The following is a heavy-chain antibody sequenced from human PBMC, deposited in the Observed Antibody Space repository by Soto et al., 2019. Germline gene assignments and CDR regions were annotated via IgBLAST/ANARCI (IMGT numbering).Heavy chain of an antibody. CDR1: GFTFSSYS. CDR2: ISSSSSYI. Sequence: EVQLVESGGGLVKPGGSLRLSCAASGFTFSSYSMNWVRQAPGKGLEWVSSISSSSSYIYYADSVKGRFTISRDNAKNSLYLQMNSLRAEDTAVYYCARGGIQLPIPIAVAGTDYYFDYWGQGTLVTVSS. D-gene: IGHD6-19*01. V-gene: IGHV3-21*01. CDR3: ARGGIQLPIPIAVAGTDYYFDY. J-gene: IGHJ4*02.